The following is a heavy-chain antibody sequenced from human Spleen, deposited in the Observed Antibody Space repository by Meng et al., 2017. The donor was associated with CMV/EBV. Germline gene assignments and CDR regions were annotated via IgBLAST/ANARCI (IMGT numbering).Heavy chain of an antibody. CDR3: ARRSTDSTGYSSGWYFDA. CDR1: GFTFTDYY. Sequence: GGSLRLSCAASGFTFTDYYMSWIRQAPGKGLEWISYVSRSGTTIYYADSVRGRFTISRDNAKNSLYLQMNSLRAEDTAFYYCARRSTDSTGYSSGWYFDAWGQGTLVTVSS. J-gene: IGHJ4*02. V-gene: IGHV3-11*01. D-gene: IGHD6-19*01. CDR2: VSRSGTTI.